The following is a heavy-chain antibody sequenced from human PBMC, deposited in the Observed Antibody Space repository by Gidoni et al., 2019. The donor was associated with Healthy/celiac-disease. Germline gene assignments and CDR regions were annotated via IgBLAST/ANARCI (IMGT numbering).Heavy chain of an antibody. D-gene: IGHD6-13*01. CDR3: ARDAIAAAGTGWEYSSGWYPDY. CDR2: ISSSSSYI. J-gene: IGHJ4*02. V-gene: IGHV3-21*01. CDR1: GFPFSSYS. Sequence: EVQLVESGGGLVKPGGSLRLSCAASGFPFSSYSMNWVRQAPGKGLEWVSSISSSSSYIYYADSVKGRFTISRDNAKNSLYLQMNSLRAEDTAVYYCARDAIAAAGTGWEYSSGWYPDYWGQGTLVTVSS.